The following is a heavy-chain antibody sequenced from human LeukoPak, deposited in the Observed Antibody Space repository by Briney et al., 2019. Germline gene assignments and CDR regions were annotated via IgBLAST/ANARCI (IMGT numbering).Heavy chain of an antibody. V-gene: IGHV6-1*01. J-gene: IGHJ4*02. D-gene: IGHD3-16*01. Sequence: SQTLSLTCAISGDSVSTNNVAWNWIRQSPSRGLEWLGRTYYRSKWYNDYAVSVKSQITVNPDTSKNQFSLQLNSVTPDDTAIYYCAREDLGAAYFDFWGQGTLVTVSS. CDR3: AREDLGAAYFDF. CDR2: TYYRSKWYN. CDR1: GDSVSTNNVA.